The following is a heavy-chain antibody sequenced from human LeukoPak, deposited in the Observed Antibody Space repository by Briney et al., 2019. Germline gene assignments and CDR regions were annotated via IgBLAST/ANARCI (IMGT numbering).Heavy chain of an antibody. J-gene: IGHJ4*02. CDR3: ARRREYGYNYDY. D-gene: IGHD5-24*01. V-gene: IGHV3-53*01. CDR1: GFTVSSNY. Sequence: PGGSLRLSCAASGFTVSSNYMSWVRQAPGKGLEWVSVIYSGGSTYYADSVKGRFTISRDNSKNTLYLLMNSLRAEDTAVYYCARRREYGYNYDYWGQGTLVTVSS. CDR2: IYSGGST.